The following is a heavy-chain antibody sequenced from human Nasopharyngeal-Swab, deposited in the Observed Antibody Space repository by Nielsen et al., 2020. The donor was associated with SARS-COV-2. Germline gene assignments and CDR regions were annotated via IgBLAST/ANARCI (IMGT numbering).Heavy chain of an antibody. D-gene: IGHD1-26*01. CDR1: GGSFSGYY. Sequence: SETLSLTCAVYGGSFSGYYWSWIRQPPGKGLEWIGEINHSGSTNYNPSLESRVTISVDTSKNQFSLKLSSVTAADTAVYYCARDYRPRWYFDLWGRGTLVTVSS. CDR3: ARDYRPRWYFDL. J-gene: IGHJ2*01. V-gene: IGHV4-34*01. CDR2: INHSGST.